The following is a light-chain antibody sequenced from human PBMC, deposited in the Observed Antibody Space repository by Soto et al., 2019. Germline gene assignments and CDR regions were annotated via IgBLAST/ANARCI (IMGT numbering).Light chain of an antibody. CDR2: DAS. Sequence: EIVLTQSPDTLSVSPGERAALSCRASQRVRSKLAWYQQKPGQAPRILINDASTRATGIPARFSGSGSGTEFTLTISSLESEDFGVYYCQQYNDWPLTFGQGTKLEIK. V-gene: IGKV3-15*01. CDR1: QRVRSK. CDR3: QQYNDWPLT. J-gene: IGKJ2*01.